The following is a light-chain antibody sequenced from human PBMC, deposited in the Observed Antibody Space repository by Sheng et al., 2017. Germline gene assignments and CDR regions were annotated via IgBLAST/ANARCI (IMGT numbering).Light chain of an antibody. Sequence: IQLTQSPSSLSASVGDRVTITCRASQGMSSYLGWYQQKPGKAPELLIYAASALHGGVPSRFSGSRSGTDFTLTISSLQPEDFAVYYCQQRSNWPQTFGQGTKVEIK. J-gene: IGKJ2*01. CDR2: AAS. V-gene: IGKV1-9*01. CDR3: QQRSNWPQT. CDR1: QGMSSY.